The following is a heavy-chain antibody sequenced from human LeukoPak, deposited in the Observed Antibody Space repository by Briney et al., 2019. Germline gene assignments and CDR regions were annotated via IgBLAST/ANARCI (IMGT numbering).Heavy chain of an antibody. Sequence: ASVKVSCKASGYTFTSYAMHWVRQAPGQRLEWMGWINAGNGNTKYSQKFQGRVTITRDTSASTAYMELSSLRSEDTAVYYCARGRYSSSWYVWWFDPWGQGTLVTVSS. CDR2: INAGNGNT. V-gene: IGHV1-3*01. D-gene: IGHD6-13*01. J-gene: IGHJ5*02. CDR3: ARGRYSSSWYVWWFDP. CDR1: GYTFTSYA.